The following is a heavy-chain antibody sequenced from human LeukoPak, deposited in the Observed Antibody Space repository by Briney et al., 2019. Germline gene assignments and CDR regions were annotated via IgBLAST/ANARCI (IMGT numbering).Heavy chain of an antibody. V-gene: IGHV3-30*02. Sequence: GGSLRLSCAASGFPFSRYSMNWVRQAPGKGLEWVAFIRYDGSNKYYADSVKGRFTISRDNSKNTLYLQMNSLRAEDTAVYYCAKVSGSSWYLYYYYYYMDVWGKGTTVTISS. CDR3: AKVSGSSWYLYYYYYYMDV. CDR1: GFPFSRYS. J-gene: IGHJ6*03. D-gene: IGHD6-13*01. CDR2: IRYDGSNK.